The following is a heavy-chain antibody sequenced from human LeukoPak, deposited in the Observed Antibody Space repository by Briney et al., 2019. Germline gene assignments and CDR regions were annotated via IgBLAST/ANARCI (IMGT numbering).Heavy chain of an antibody. CDR2: IYTSGST. CDR1: GASISSYY. CDR3: ARDYSGYDSSWFDP. J-gene: IGHJ5*02. Sequence: SETLSLTCTVSGASISSYYWSWIRQPAGKGLEWIGRIYTSGSTNYNPSLKSRVTMSVDTSKNQFSLKLSSVTAADTAVYYCARDYSGYDSSWFDPWGQGTLVTVSS. D-gene: IGHD5-12*01. V-gene: IGHV4-4*07.